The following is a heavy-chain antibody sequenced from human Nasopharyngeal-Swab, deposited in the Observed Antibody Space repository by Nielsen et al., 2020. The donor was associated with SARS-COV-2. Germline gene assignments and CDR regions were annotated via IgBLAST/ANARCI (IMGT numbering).Heavy chain of an antibody. V-gene: IGHV3-73*01. J-gene: IGHJ4*02. CDR1: GFTFSSYG. CDR3: TRPYLGRGY. CDR2: IRSKANSYAT. Sequence: GESLKISCAASGFTFSSYGMHWVRQASGKGLEWVGRIRSKANSYATAYAASVKGRFTISRDDSKNTAYLQMNSLKTEDTAVYYCTRPYLGRGYWGQGTLVTVSS.